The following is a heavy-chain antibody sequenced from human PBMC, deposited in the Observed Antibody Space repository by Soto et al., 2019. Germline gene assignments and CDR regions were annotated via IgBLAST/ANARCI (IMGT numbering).Heavy chain of an antibody. CDR3: ARDLGTTVTKGEGGDFDY. Sequence: QVQLVESGGGVVQPGRSLRLSCAASGFTFSSYGMHWVRQAPGKGLEWVAVIWYDGSNKYYGDSVKGRFTISRDNSKNTQYLQMNSLRAEDTAVYYCARDLGTTVTKGEGGDFDYWGQGTLVTVSS. V-gene: IGHV3-33*01. CDR2: IWYDGSNK. J-gene: IGHJ4*02. CDR1: GFTFSSYG. D-gene: IGHD4-17*01.